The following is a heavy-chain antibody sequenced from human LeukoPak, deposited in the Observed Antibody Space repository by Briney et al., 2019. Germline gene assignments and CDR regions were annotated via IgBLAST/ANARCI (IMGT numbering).Heavy chain of an antibody. Sequence: VASVKVSCKASGGTFSSYAISWVRQAPGQGLEWTGGIIPIFGTANYAQKFQGRVTITADKSTSTAYMELSSLRSEDTAVYYCARWGYSGPVDYCGQGTLVTVSP. CDR2: IIPIFGTA. J-gene: IGHJ4*02. CDR3: ARWGYSGPVDY. CDR1: GGTFSSYA. D-gene: IGHD5-12*01. V-gene: IGHV1-69*06.